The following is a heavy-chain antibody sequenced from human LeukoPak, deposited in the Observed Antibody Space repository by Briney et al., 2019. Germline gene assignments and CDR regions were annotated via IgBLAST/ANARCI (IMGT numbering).Heavy chain of an antibody. V-gene: IGHV3-30-3*01. CDR3: ARDPGNYYDSSGYGGYFDY. Sequence: GGSLRLSCAASGFTFSSYAMHCVRQAPGKGLEWVAVILYDGSNKYYADSVKGRFTISRDNSKNTLYLQMNSLRAEDTAVYYCARDPGNYYDSSGYGGYFDYWGQGTLVTVSS. D-gene: IGHD3-22*01. CDR1: GFTFSSYA. J-gene: IGHJ4*02. CDR2: ILYDGSNK.